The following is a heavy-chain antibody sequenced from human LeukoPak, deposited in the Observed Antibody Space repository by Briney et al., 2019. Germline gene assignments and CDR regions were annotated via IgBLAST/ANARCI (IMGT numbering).Heavy chain of an antibody. Sequence: PGGSLRLSCAASGFFVSSNYMSWVRQAPGKGLEWVSLIYSSGSTYYAASVKGRFTISRDHSKNTLYLQMNSLRAEDAALYYCARGLESCSSGSCFKYWGQGTLVTVSS. CDR1: GFFVSSNY. V-gene: IGHV3-53*01. D-gene: IGHD2-15*01. CDR2: IYSSGST. CDR3: ARGLESCSSGSCFKY. J-gene: IGHJ4*02.